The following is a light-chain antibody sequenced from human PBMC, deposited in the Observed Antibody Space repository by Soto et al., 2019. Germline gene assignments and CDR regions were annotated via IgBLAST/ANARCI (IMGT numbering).Light chain of an antibody. CDR1: QSVSRR. CDR2: DAS. Sequence: DIQLPQSPSTLSASVGDRITITCRASQSVSRRLAWFQQKPGKAPKLLIYDASSLESGVPSRFSGRGSGTEFTLTISSLQPDDCATYYCHTYNSYSLHTFVQGTKVDIK. J-gene: IGKJ2*01. V-gene: IGKV1-5*01. CDR3: HTYNSYSLHT.